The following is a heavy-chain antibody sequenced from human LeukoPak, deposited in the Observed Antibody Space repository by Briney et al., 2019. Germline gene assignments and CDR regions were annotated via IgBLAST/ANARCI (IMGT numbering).Heavy chain of an antibody. CDR1: GYTFTSYG. CDR3: ARQYCSSTSCYLDY. CDR2: ISAYNGNT. D-gene: IGHD2-2*01. V-gene: IGHV1-18*01. J-gene: IGHJ4*02. Sequence: GASVKVSCKASGYTFTSYGTSWVRQAPGQGLEWMGWISAYNGNTNYAQKLQGRVTMTTDTSTSTAYMELRSLRSDDTAVYYCARQYCSSTSCYLDYWGQGTLVTVSS.